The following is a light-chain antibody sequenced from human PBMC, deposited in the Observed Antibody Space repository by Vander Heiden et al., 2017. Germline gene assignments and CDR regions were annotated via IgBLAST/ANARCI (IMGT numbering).Light chain of an antibody. CDR1: SLRSYY. Sequence: SSELTQAPAVSVALGQTVRITCQGDSLRSYYATWYQQKPGQAPVLVFYGKDTRPSGIPDRFSASSSGNTASLSITGAQAEDEADYYCNSRDSSGNHWVFGGGTKLTVL. J-gene: IGLJ3*02. CDR3: NSRDSSGNHWV. V-gene: IGLV3-19*01. CDR2: GKD.